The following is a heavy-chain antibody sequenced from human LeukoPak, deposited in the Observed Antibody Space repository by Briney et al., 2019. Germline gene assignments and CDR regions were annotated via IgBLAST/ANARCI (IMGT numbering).Heavy chain of an antibody. D-gene: IGHD1-14*01. CDR1: GYTFNSYF. V-gene: IGHV1-69-2*01. CDR2: IDPEDGET. Sequence: ASVKASCKVSGYTFNSYFIHWVQQAPGRGLEWMGLIDPEDGETIYAENFQGRVTIAADTSTDTAYLELTNLRSHDTAVYYCATFPRGPRNCWGQGTLVTVSS. CDR3: ATFPRGPRNC. J-gene: IGHJ4*02.